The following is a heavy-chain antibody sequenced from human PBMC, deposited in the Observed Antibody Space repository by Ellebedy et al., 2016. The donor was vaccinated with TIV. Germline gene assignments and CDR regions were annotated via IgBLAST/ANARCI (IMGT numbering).Heavy chain of an antibody. J-gene: IGHJ5*02. V-gene: IGHV3-21*01. CDR3: AKDGSPTSVTTPDP. CDR1: GFIFSNYT. Sequence: GGSLRLXCAASGFIFSNYTMNWVRQAPGKGLEWVSSISGSTSYIHYADSVKGRFTISRDNSKNTLSLLMDSLRPEDTAVYYCAKDGSPTSVTTPDPWGQGIMVTVSS. CDR2: ISGSTSYI. D-gene: IGHD4-17*01.